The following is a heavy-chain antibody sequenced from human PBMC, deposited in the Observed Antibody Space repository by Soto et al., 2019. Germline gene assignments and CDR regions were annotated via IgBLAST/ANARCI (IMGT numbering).Heavy chain of an antibody. CDR2: ISGSGGST. CDR1: GFTFSSYA. CDR3: AKNTRSVATVTGVYYYYYYMDV. J-gene: IGHJ6*03. Sequence: TGGSLRLSCAASGFTFSSYAMSWVRQAPGKGLEWVSAISGSGGSTYYADSVKGRFTISRDNSKNTLYLQMNSLRAEDTAVYYCAKNTRSVATVTGVYYYYYYMDVWGKGTTVTVSS. D-gene: IGHD4-17*01. V-gene: IGHV3-23*01.